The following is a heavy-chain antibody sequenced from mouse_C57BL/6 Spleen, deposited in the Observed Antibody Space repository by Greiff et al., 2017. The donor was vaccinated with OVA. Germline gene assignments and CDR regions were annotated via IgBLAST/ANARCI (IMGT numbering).Heavy chain of an antibody. J-gene: IGHJ1*03. V-gene: IGHV1-7*01. D-gene: IGHD2-4*01. CDR1: GYTFTSYW. CDR2: INPSSGYT. CDR3: ARSAYDYDGYFDV. Sequence: QVQLKESGAELAKPGASVKLSCKASGYTFTSYWMHWVKQRPGQGLEWIGYINPSSGYTKYNQKFKDKATLTADKSSSTAYMQLSSLTYEDSAVYYCARSAYDYDGYFDVWGTGTTVTVSS.